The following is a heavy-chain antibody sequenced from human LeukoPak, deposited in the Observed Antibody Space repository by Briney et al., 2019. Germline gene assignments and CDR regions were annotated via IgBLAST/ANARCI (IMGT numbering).Heavy chain of an antibody. D-gene: IGHD5-12*01. CDR3: ARDSVGIVATDNDAFDI. CDR2: IYYSGST. J-gene: IGHJ3*02. Sequence: SETLSLTCTVSGGSISSYYWSWIRQPPGKGLEWIGYIYYSGSTNYNPSLKSRVTISVDTSKNQFSLKLSSVTAADTAVYYCARDSVGIVATDNDAFDIWGQGTMVTVSS. V-gene: IGHV4-59*01. CDR1: GGSISSYY.